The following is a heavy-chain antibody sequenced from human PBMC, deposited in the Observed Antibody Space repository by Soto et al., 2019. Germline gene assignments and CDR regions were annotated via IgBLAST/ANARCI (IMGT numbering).Heavy chain of an antibody. D-gene: IGHD1-1*01. CDR3: ARDGERDTGLNFYYYLHGMDA. Sequence: GAPVKVSCKASGYTFTPYGISWVRQAPGQGLEWMGWISPYNGTTKYAEKFQGEMTMTTDTATSTAYMDLRSLRSDDTAVYYCARDGERDTGLNFYYYLHGMDAWGQGTRVTVSS. V-gene: IGHV1-18*04. J-gene: IGHJ6*02. CDR1: GYTFTPYG. CDR2: ISPYNGTT.